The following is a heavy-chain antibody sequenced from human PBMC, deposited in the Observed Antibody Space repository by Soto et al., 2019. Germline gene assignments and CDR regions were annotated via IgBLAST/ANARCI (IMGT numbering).Heavy chain of an antibody. CDR3: AKDLYSNGWYNYFAP. Sequence: QVQLVESGGGVVQPGRSLRLSCLASGFTFSTNGMHWVRQAPGKGLEWVAMISHHGTAEYYLDSVRGRFTISRDNSNNSLYLQMDSLRVEATAVYYCAKDLYSNGWYNYFAPWGQGTQVTVSS. CDR2: ISHHGTAE. J-gene: IGHJ5*02. CDR1: GFTFSTNG. D-gene: IGHD6-19*01. V-gene: IGHV3-30*18.